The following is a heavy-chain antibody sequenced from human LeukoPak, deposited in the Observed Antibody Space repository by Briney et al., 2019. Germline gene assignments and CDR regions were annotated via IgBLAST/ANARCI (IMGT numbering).Heavy chain of an antibody. D-gene: IGHD3-10*01. V-gene: IGHV5-51*01. CDR2: IYPCDSDT. CDR1: AYSFTSYW. Sequence: GESLKISCKASAYSFTSYWIGWVRQMPGKGLEWMGIIYPCDSDTRYSPSFQSQVTISADKSISTAYLQWSSLKASDTAMYYCVRFSVGYEYYGSERNTEFGYWGQGPLVTVSS. J-gene: IGHJ4*02. CDR3: VRFSVGYEYYGSERNTEFGY.